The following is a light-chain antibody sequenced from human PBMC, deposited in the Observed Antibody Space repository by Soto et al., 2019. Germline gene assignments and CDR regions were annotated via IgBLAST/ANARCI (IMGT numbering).Light chain of an antibody. V-gene: IGLV2-14*01. CDR3: NSYSSTDTPYV. CDR1: SSDVGGYRY. J-gene: IGLJ1*01. Sequence: QSVLAQPAAVSGSPGQSITISCTGSSSDVGGYRYVSWFQQHPGKAPKVIIYEVSNRPSGVSNRFSGSKSGNTDSLTISGLQDEDEADYYCNSYSSTDTPYVFGTGTSVTVL. CDR2: EVS.